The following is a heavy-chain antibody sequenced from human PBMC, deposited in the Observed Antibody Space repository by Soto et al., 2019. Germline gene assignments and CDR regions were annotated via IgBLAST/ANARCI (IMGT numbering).Heavy chain of an antibody. CDR1: GGTFSSYA. CDR3: ARSQGSSTSLEIYYSYYYGIDV. D-gene: IGHD2-2*01. J-gene: IGHJ6*02. V-gene: IGHV1-69*01. Sequence: QVQLVQSGAEVKKPGSSVKVSCKASGGTFSSYAISWVRQAPGQGLEWMGGLIPISETTNDAQKFQGRVTITADESKSTAYMELSSLRSEDTAVYYCARSQGSSTSLEIYYSYYYGIDVWGQGTTVTAPS. CDR2: LIPISETT.